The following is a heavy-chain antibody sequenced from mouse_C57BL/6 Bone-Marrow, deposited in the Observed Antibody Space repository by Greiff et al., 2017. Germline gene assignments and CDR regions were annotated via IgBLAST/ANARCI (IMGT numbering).Heavy chain of an antibody. CDR2: IDPSDSYT. CDR1: GYTFTSYW. CDR3: AREGHGSSYDWYFDV. J-gene: IGHJ1*03. V-gene: IGHV1-69*01. D-gene: IGHD1-1*01. Sequence: VQLQQPGAELVMPGASVKLSCKASGYTFTSYWMHWVKQRPGQGLEWIGEIDPSDSYTNYNQKFKGKSTLTVDKSSSTAYMPLSSLTSEDSAVYYCAREGHGSSYDWYFDVWGTGTTVTVSS.